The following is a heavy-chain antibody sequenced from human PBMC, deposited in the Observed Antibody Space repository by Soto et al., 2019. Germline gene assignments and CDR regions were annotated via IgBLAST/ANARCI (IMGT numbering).Heavy chain of an antibody. D-gene: IGHD3-22*01. V-gene: IGHV3-53*01. J-gene: IGHJ4*02. CDR1: GFSVNDNY. CDR3: TKLWGYYFES. Sequence: SLGLSCTASGFSVNDNYMAWVRQAPGKSPEWVAVIFTRGTAHYADSVTGRFTFSRDNSKRTLNLQLNNLRAEDTAVYYCTKLWGYYFESWGQGTLVTVSS. CDR2: IFTRGTA.